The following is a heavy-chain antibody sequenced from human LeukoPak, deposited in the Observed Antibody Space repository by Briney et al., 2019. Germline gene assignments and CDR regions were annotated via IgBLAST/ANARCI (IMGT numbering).Heavy chain of an antibody. V-gene: IGHV1-8*01. D-gene: IGHD3-9*01. CDR1: GYTFTSYD. CDR3: ARDLVQDDILTS. CDR2: MNPNSGNT. Sequence: ASVKVSCKASGYTFTSYDINWVRQATGQGLEWMGWMNPNSGNTGYAQKFQGRVTMTRNTSISTAYMELSSLRSEDTAVYYCARDLVQDDILTSWGQGTLVTVSS. J-gene: IGHJ4*02.